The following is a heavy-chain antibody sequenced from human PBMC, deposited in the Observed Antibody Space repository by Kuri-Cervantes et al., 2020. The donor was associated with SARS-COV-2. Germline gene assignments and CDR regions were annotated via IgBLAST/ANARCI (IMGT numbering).Heavy chain of an antibody. D-gene: IGHD2-15*01. V-gene: IGHV3-30*03. CDR1: GFTFTSHA. CDR3: ARNIGSGKDIYYYYMDV. J-gene: IGHJ6*03. Sequence: GGSLRLSCAVSGFTFTSHAMHWVRQAPGKGLEWVALISYDGSNKFYADSVKGRFTISRDNSKNTLYLQMNSLRAEDTAVYYCARNIGSGKDIYYYYMDVWGKGTTVTVSS. CDR2: ISYDGSNK.